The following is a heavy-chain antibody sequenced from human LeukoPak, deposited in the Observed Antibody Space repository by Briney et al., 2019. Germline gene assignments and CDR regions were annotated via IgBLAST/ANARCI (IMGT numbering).Heavy chain of an antibody. Sequence: SVKVSCKASGYTFTGYYMHWVRQAPGQGLEWMGRIIPILGIANYAQKFQGRVTITADKSTSTAYMELSSLRSEDTAVYYCAXXXXXXHSSGYTSGFDPWGQGTLVTVSS. CDR2: IIPILGIA. CDR1: GYTFTGYY. J-gene: IGHJ5*02. D-gene: IGHD6-19*01. V-gene: IGHV1-69*02. CDR3: AXXXXXXHSSGYTSGFDP.